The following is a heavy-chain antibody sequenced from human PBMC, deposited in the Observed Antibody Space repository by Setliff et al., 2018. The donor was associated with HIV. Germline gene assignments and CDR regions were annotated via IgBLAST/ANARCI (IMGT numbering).Heavy chain of an antibody. J-gene: IGHJ4*02. CDR3: AKLPHGGPLYYFDY. CDR1: GFTFSRYS. D-gene: IGHD2-15*01. Sequence: PGGSLRLSCAASGFTFSRYSMNWVRQAPGKGLEWDSYISSVSGSNIYYADSVKGRFTISRDNAKNSMFLQMNSLRAEDTAVYYCAKLPHGGPLYYFDYWGQGTLVTVSS. CDR2: ISSVSGSNI. V-gene: IGHV3-48*01.